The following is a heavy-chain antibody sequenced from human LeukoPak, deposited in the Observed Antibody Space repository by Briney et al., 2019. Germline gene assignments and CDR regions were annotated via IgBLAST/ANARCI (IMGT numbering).Heavy chain of an antibody. D-gene: IGHD1-7*01. CDR2: IHDSVST. Sequence: PSETLSLTCTVSGGSISSSTYYWGWIRQSSGMGLEWIGSIHDSVSTNYNPSLKGRVTVSVDTSKNQFSLKLTSVTAADTPGYFCARGTTPSAGAYWGQGTLVTVSS. J-gene: IGHJ4*02. CDR1: GGSISSSTYY. CDR3: ARGTTPSAGAY. V-gene: IGHV4-39*01.